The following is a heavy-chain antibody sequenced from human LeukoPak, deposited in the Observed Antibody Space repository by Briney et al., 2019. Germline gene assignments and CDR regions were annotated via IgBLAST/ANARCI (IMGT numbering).Heavy chain of an antibody. D-gene: IGHD5-24*01. J-gene: IGHJ4*02. V-gene: IGHV4-59*01. CDR1: GGSISSYY. CDR2: IYYSGST. Sequence: SETLSLTCTVSGGSISSYYWSWIRQPPGKGLEWIGYIYYSGSTNYNPSLKSRVTISVDTSKNQFSLKLSSVTAADTAVYYCAIAVEMATIPDYWGQGTLVTVSS. CDR3: AIAVEMATIPDY.